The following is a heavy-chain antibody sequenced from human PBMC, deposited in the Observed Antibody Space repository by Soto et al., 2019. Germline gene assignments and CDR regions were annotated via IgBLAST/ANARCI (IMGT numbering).Heavy chain of an antibody. CDR2: VYHTGRT. D-gene: IGHD3-3*01. Sequence: SETLSLTCTVSGGSFKRGSYSWSWIRQPPGKGLEWIGYVYHTGRTSYNPSLKSRASISMDTSKNQFSLNLDSVTAADTAVYFCARDFAYFDSWGQGTLVTVSS. CDR1: GGSFKRGSYS. J-gene: IGHJ4*02. CDR3: ARDFAYFDS. V-gene: IGHV4-61*01.